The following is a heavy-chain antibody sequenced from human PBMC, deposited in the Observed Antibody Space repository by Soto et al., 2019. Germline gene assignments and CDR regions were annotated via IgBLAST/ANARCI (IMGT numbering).Heavy chain of an antibody. Sequence: ASVKVSCKASGDAFTNYIFDWVRQMPGKGLEWMGIIYPGDSDTRYSPSFQGQVTISADKSISTAYLQWSSLKASDTAMYYCARLSVFDDYGDSKSWYFDLWGRGTLVTVSS. J-gene: IGHJ2*01. CDR3: ARLSVFDDYGDSKSWYFDL. CDR1: GDAFTNYI. CDR2: IYPGDSDT. D-gene: IGHD4-17*01. V-gene: IGHV5-51*01.